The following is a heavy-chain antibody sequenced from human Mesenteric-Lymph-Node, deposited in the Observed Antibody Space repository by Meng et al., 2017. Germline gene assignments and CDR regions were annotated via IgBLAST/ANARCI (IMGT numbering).Heavy chain of an antibody. CDR2: ISYDGSNK. Sequence: GGSLRLSCAASGFTFSSYAMHWVRQAPGKGLEWVAVISYDGSNKYYADSVKGRFTISGDNSKNTLYLQMNSLRAEDTAVYYCARVDRYNTGIAVAGTSLSYWGQGTLVTVSS. CDR1: GFTFSSYA. J-gene: IGHJ4*02. V-gene: IGHV3-30*01. CDR3: ARVDRYNTGIAVAGTSLSY. D-gene: IGHD6-19*01.